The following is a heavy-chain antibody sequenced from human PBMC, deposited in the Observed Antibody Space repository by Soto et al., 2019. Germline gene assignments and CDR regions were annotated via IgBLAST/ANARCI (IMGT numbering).Heavy chain of an antibody. D-gene: IGHD3-22*01. CDR1: GYTFTNYG. Sequence: ASVKVSCKASGYTFTNYGISWVRQAPGQGLEWMGWISSYHGNTHYTQKLQGRVTMTTDTSTSTAHMELRSLRSDDTAVYYCARDFDSSGNYYAGGAFDIWGQGTLVTVSS. CDR2: ISSYHGNT. CDR3: ARDFDSSGNYYAGGAFDI. J-gene: IGHJ3*02. V-gene: IGHV1-18*04.